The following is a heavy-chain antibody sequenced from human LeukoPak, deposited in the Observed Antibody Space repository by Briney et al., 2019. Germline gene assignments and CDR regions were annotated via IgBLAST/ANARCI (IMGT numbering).Heavy chain of an antibody. CDR1: GGSISSGGYS. J-gene: IGHJ3*02. CDR3: ARVMGSMMGDAFDI. Sequence: PSQTLSLTCAVSGGSISSGGYSWSWIRQPPGKGLEWIGYIYHSGRTYYNPSLKSRVTISVDRSKNQFSLKLSSVTAADTAVYYCARVMGSMMGDAFDIWGQGTMVTASS. D-gene: IGHD6-13*01. CDR2: IYHSGRT. V-gene: IGHV4-30-2*01.